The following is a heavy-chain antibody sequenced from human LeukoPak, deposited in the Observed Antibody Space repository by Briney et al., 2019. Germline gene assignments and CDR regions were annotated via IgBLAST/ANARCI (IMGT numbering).Heavy chain of an antibody. J-gene: IGHJ3*01. Sequence: GGSLRLSCAASGFTFNTYWMTWVRQAPGKGLEWVANINQDGSEKYYVDSVKGRFTISRDNTKNLLYLQLNSLRAEDTAVYHCARDKSASIGGSWYDCFDLWGQGTMVTVSS. CDR3: ARDKSASIGGSWYDCFDL. D-gene: IGHD6-13*01. V-gene: IGHV3-7*01. CDR1: GFTFNTYW. CDR2: INQDGSEK.